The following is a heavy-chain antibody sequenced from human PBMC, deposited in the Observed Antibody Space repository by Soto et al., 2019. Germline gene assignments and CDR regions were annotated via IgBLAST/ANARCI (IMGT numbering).Heavy chain of an antibody. CDR2: IYSGGNT. Sequence: EVQLVESGGGLVQPGGSLRLSCAASGFIVSSNYVTWVRQAPGGGLEWVSVIYSGGNTYYADSVKGRFTISRHNSENTVYLQVNSLRVEDTARYFCAGGSRPLDYWGQGTLVIVSS. CDR3: AGGSRPLDY. V-gene: IGHV3-53*04. D-gene: IGHD3-16*01. J-gene: IGHJ4*02. CDR1: GFIVSSNY.